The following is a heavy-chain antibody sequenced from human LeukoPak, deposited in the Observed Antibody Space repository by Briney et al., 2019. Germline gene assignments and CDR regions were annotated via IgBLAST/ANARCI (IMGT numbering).Heavy chain of an antibody. Sequence: GGSLRLSCAASGFTFSSNSMNWVRQAPGKGLEWVSYISSSSSTIYYADSVKGRFTISRDNAQNSLYLQMNSLRAEDTALYYCAKSLFTSAHGSGRAFDIWGQGTMVTVSS. D-gene: IGHD3-10*01. CDR1: GFTFSSNS. J-gene: IGHJ3*02. CDR3: AKSLFTSAHGSGRAFDI. V-gene: IGHV3-48*01. CDR2: ISSSSSTI.